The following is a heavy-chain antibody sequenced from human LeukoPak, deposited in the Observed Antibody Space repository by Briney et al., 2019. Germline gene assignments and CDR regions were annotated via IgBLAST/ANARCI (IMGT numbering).Heavy chain of an antibody. V-gene: IGHV4-4*07. J-gene: IGHJ5*02. CDR2: IYTSGST. Sequence: PSETLSLTCSVSGGSISPYYWSWIRQPAGKGLEWIGRIYTSGSTNYNPSLKSRVTISVDTSKNQFSLKLSSVTAADTAVYYCAREDFRWFDPWGQGTLVTVSS. CDR1: GGSISPYY. D-gene: IGHD3-3*01. CDR3: AREDFRWFDP.